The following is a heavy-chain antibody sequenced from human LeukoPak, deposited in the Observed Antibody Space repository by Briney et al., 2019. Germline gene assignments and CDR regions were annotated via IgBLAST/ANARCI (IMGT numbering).Heavy chain of an antibody. CDR2: VNPNSGGT. V-gene: IGHV1-2*02. Sequence: GASVKVSCKASGYTFTGYYMHWVRQAPGQGLEWMGWVNPNSGGTNYAQKFQGRVTMTTDTSTSTAYMELRSLRSDDTAVYYCARDIHYYDSSGYRDAFDIWGQGTMVTVSS. D-gene: IGHD3-22*01. CDR3: ARDIHYYDSSGYRDAFDI. J-gene: IGHJ3*02. CDR1: GYTFTGYY.